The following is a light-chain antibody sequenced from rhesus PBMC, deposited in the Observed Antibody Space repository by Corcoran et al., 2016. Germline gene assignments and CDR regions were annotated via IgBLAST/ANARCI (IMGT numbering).Light chain of an antibody. CDR1: QSISSW. CDR3: QQYDSWPYS. CDR2: KAS. J-gene: IGKJ2*01. Sequence: DIQMTQSPSSLSASLGDTVTITCRASQSISSWLAWYQQKPGKAPNLLIYKASTLQSGVPSRFTGRGHWTDCTLPISSLQSEDFATYFCQQYDSWPYSFGRGTKVEIK. V-gene: IGKV1-22*01.